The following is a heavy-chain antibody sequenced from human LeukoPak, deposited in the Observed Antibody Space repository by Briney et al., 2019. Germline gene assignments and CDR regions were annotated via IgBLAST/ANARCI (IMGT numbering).Heavy chain of an antibody. CDR1: GDSISSTSYY. CDR2: IYYSGST. J-gene: IGHJ6*02. D-gene: IGHD2-21*01. V-gene: IGHV4-39*01. Sequence: SETLSLTCTVSGDSISSTSYYWGWIRRPPGKGLEWIGSIYYSGSTYYNPSLKSRVTISVDTSKNQSSLKLSSVTAADTAVYYCARNSYHYGMDVWGQGTTVTVSS. CDR3: ARNSYHYGMDV.